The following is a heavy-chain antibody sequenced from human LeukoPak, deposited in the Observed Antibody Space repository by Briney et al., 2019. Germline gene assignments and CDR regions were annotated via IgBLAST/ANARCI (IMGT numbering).Heavy chain of an antibody. CDR3: ARAVDSSSWFFDY. CDR1: GFTVSSNY. J-gene: IGHJ4*02. D-gene: IGHD6-13*01. V-gene: IGHV3-53*01. Sequence: PGGSLRLSCAASGFTVSSNYMSWVRQAPGKGLEWVSVIYSGGGTYYADSVKGRFTISRDNSKNTLYLQMNSLRAEDTAVYYCARAVDSSSWFFDYWGQGTLVTVSS. CDR2: IYSGGGT.